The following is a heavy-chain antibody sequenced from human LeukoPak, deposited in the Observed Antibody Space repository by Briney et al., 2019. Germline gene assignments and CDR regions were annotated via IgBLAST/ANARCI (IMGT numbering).Heavy chain of an antibody. CDR3: AKYRASESWFDP. CDR2: IYASGST. J-gene: IGHJ5*02. D-gene: IGHD2-2*01. V-gene: IGHV4-4*09. Sequence: KTGGSLRLSCAASGFTLSNYAMSWLRQPPGKGLEWIGYIYASGSTYYNPSLKSRVTISADTSKNQFSLKLSSVTAADTAVYYCAKYRASESWFDPWGQGTLVTVSS. CDR1: GFTLSNYA.